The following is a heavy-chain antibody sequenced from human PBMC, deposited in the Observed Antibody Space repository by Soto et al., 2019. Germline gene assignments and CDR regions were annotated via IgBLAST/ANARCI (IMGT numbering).Heavy chain of an antibody. Sequence: ASVKVSCKASGYTFTSCAMHWVRQARGQRLEWMGWINAGNGNTKYSQKYQGRVTITRDKSASKAYMELSSLRSEDTAVYYCASILVGTKGVDYWGKGTLVTVSS. CDR1: GYTFTSCA. V-gene: IGHV1-3*01. CDR2: INAGNGNT. D-gene: IGHD3-22*01. CDR3: ASILVGTKGVDY. J-gene: IGHJ4*02.